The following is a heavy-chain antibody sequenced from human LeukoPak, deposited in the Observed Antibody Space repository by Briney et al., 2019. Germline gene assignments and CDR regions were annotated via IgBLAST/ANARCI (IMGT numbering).Heavy chain of an antibody. V-gene: IGHV3-43*01. D-gene: IGHD4-17*01. CDR3: ARDTRGLRCLDY. Sequence: GGSLRLSCAAAGFTFNDYSMHWVRQAPGKGLEWVSLITWDGSDTYYADSVKGRFTISRDNSKNSLFLQMHGLRTEDTALYYCARDTRGLRCLDYWGLGTLVTVSS. J-gene: IGHJ4*02. CDR2: ITWDGSDT. CDR1: GFTFNDYS.